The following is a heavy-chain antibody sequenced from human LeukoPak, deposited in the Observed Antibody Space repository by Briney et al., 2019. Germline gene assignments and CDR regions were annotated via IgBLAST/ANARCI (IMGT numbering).Heavy chain of an antibody. CDR1: GYTFTSYG. D-gene: IGHD6-13*01. Sequence: GASVKVSCKASGYTFTSYGISWVRQAPGQGLEWMGWISAYNGNTNYAQKLQGRVTMTTDTSTSTAYMELRSLRSDDTAVYYCARVVGSSSWYPYYYYYMDVWGKGTTVTVSS. J-gene: IGHJ6*03. V-gene: IGHV1-18*01. CDR3: ARVVGSSSWYPYYYYYMDV. CDR2: ISAYNGNT.